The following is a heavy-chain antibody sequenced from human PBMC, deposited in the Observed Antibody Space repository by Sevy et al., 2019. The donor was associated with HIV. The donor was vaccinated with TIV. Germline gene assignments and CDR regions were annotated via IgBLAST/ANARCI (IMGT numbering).Heavy chain of an antibody. Sequence: ASVKVSCKASGGTFSSYAISWVRQAPGQGLEWMGGIIPIFGTANYAQKFQGRVTITADESTSTAYMELSSLRSEDTAVYYCARDQFSXIVVVPAAXYGXDXXXXGTTVTVSS. CDR1: GGTFSSYA. CDR3: ARDQFSXIVVVPAAXYGXDX. D-gene: IGHD2-2*01. CDR2: IIPIFGTA. J-gene: IGHJ6*01. V-gene: IGHV1-69*13.